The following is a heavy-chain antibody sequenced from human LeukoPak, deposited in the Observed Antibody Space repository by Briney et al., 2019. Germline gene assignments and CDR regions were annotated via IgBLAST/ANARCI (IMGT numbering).Heavy chain of an antibody. D-gene: IGHD6-19*01. V-gene: IGHV4-59*01. J-gene: IGHJ2*01. CDR1: GGSISSYY. CDR2: IYYSGST. Sequence: PSETLSLTCTVSGGSISSYYWSWIRQPPGKGLEWIGYIYYSGSTNYNPSLKSRVTISVDTSKNQFSLKLSSVTAADTAVYYCARDGSGWEDWYFDLWGRGTLVTVSS. CDR3: ARDGSGWEDWYFDL.